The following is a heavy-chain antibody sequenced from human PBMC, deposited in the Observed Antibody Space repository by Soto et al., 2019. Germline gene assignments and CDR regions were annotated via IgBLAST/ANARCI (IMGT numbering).Heavy chain of an antibody. Sequence: SETLSLTCTVSGGSISSYYWSWIRQPPGKGLEWIGYIYYSGSTNYNPSLKSRVTISVDTSKNQFSLKLSSVTAADTAVYYCARASSGMYGMDVWGQGTTVTSP. J-gene: IGHJ6*02. V-gene: IGHV4-59*01. CDR3: ARASSGMYGMDV. D-gene: IGHD3-10*01. CDR1: GGSISSYY. CDR2: IYYSGST.